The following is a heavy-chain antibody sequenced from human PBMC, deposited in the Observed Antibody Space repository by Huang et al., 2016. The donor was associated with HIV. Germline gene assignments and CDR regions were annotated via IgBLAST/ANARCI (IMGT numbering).Heavy chain of an antibody. J-gene: IGHJ6*03. Sequence: VESGGDAVQSGRSLRLSCRGSGFIFNDFAINWLRQSPRKVVELVGFVRSIAFGVASKSAPSVKDRFSVSRDEAKNVAFLQMENLQVDDTAVYYCSPTGDDYFYYYMDVWGNGTTVIVS. CDR1: GFIFNDFA. D-gene: IGHD4-17*01. CDR2: VRSIAFGVAS. CDR3: SPTGDDYFYYYMDV. V-gene: IGHV3-49*03.